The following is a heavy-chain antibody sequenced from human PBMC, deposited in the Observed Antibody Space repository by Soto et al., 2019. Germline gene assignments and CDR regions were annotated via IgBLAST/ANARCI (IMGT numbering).Heavy chain of an antibody. V-gene: IGHV4-39*07. CDR1: GGSISSSGYY. J-gene: IGHJ3*02. Sequence: PSETLSLTCTVSGGSISSSGYYWGWIRQPPGKGLEWIGNIYYSGSTNYNPSLKSRVTISVDTSKNQFSLKMSSVTAADTAVYYCARYSGSYYVSDAFDIWGQGTMVTVSS. CDR3: ARYSGSYYVSDAFDI. CDR2: IYYSGST. D-gene: IGHD1-26*01.